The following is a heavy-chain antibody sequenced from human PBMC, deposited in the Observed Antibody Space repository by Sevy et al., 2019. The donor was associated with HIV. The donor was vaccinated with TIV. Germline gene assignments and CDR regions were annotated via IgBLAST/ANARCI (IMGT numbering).Heavy chain of an antibody. D-gene: IGHD3-3*01. J-gene: IGHJ5*02. CDR2: ISYDGSNK. Sequence: GGSLRLSCAASGFTFSSYGMHWVRQAPGKGLEWVAVISYDGSNKYYADSVKGRFTISRANSKNTLYLQMNSLRAEDTAVYYCAKIPLEWLLWNWFDPWGQGTLVTVSS. CDR3: AKIPLEWLLWNWFDP. CDR1: GFTFSSYG. V-gene: IGHV3-30*18.